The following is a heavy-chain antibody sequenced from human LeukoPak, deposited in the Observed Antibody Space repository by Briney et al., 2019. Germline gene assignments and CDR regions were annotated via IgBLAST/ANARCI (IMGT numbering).Heavy chain of an antibody. CDR3: ATAARYSYCLDY. Sequence: PSETLSLTCTVSGGSISSYNWGWIRQRAGQGLEWIGRLYTSGSTNYNPSLKSRVTMSVETSKNQFSLKLDAVTAADTAVDYCATAARYSYCLDYWGQGTLVTVSS. CDR2: LYTSGST. D-gene: IGHD5-18*01. V-gene: IGHV4-4*07. CDR1: GGSISSYN. J-gene: IGHJ4*02.